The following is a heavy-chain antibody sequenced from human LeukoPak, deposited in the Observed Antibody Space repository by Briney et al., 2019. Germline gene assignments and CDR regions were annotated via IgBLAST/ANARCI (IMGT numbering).Heavy chain of an antibody. CDR3: AKDPRGYSYGSSFDY. V-gene: IGHV3-30*02. J-gene: IGHJ4*02. D-gene: IGHD5-18*01. Sequence: GGSLRFSCAASGFTFSSYGMHWVRQAPGKGLEWVAVILSDGSKEFYTDSVKGRFTISRDNSKNTLYLQMNSLRAEDTAVYYCAKDPRGYSYGSSFDYWGQGTLVTVSS. CDR2: ILSDGSKE. CDR1: GFTFSSYG.